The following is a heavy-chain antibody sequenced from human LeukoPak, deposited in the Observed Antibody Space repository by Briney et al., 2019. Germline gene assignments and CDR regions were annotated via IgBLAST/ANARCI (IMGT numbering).Heavy chain of an antibody. CDR1: GFTFSNYG. D-gene: IGHD6-19*01. CDR2: ISGGGGST. V-gene: IGHV3-23*01. CDR3: AKGSRVAVPGYLDF. J-gene: IGHJ4*02. Sequence: GGSLRLSCVASGFTFSNYGMSWVRQAPGKALEWVSDISGGGGSTYYADSVKGRFIFSRDNSKNTLYLQMNSLRAEDTAVYYCAKGSRVAVPGYLDFWGQGTLVTVSS.